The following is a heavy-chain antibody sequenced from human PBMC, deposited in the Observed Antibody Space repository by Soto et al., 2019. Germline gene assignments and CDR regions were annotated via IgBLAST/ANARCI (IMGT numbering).Heavy chain of an antibody. CDR3: ARVQMATITGDY. V-gene: IGHV4-34*01. J-gene: IGHJ4*02. CDR2: INHSGST. Sequence: PSETLSLTCAVYGGSFSGYYWSWIRQPPGKGLEWIGEINHSGSTNYNPSLKSRVTISVDTSKNQFSLKLSSVTAADTAVYYCARVQMATITGDYWGQGTLVTVSS. CDR1: GGSFSGYY. D-gene: IGHD5-12*01.